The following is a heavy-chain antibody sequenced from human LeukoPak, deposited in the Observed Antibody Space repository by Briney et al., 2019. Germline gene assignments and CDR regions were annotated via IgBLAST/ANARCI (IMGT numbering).Heavy chain of an antibody. J-gene: IGHJ4*02. V-gene: IGHV4-30-4*01. CDR3: AREIPILTGYPDY. CDR1: GGSISSGDYY. D-gene: IGHD3-9*01. CDR2: IYDSGST. Sequence: SQTLSLTCTVSGGSISSGDYYWSWIRQPPGKGLEWIGYIYDSGSTYYNPSLKSRVTISVDTSKNQFSLKLSSVTAADTAVYYCAREIPILTGYPDYWGQGTLVTVSS.